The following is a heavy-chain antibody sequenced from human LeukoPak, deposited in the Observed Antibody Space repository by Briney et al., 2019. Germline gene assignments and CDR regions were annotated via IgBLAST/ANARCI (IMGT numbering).Heavy chain of an antibody. CDR2: ISYDGSNK. CDR1: GFTFSSYA. CDR3: ARDIRSGGSWGQDY. J-gene: IGHJ4*02. D-gene: IGHD2-15*01. V-gene: IGHV3-30*04. Sequence: GGSLRLSCAASGFTFSSYAMHWVRQAPGKGLEWVAVISYDGSNKYYADSVKGRFTIPRDNSKNTLYLQMNSLRAEDAAVYYCARDIRSGGSWGQDYWGQGTLVTVSS.